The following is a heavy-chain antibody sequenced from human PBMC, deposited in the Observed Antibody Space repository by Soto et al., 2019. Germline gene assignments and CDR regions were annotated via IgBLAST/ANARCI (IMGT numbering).Heavy chain of an antibody. CDR3: TRDASRDSSARGWFDP. J-gene: IGHJ5*02. V-gene: IGHV3-21*01. D-gene: IGHD6-13*01. Sequence: GGSLRLSCAASGFTFRSFTMNWVRQAPGKGLEWVSTISSNSAYIYYTDALRGRFTISRDNAKNSLHLQMNSLRAEDTAVYYCTRDASRDSSARGWFDPWGRGTLVTVSS. CDR2: ISSNSAYI. CDR1: GFTFRSFT.